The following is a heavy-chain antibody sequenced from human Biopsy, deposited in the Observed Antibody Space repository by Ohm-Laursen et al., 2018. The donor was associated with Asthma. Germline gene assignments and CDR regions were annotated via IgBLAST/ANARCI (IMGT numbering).Heavy chain of an antibody. Sequence: SETLSLTCSLSSGSGGSMSSSSYSWGWIRQPPGKGLEWIGSISYTGNTDIPSLRSRVTLSVDTSKNNFPLKLTSVTAADTAVFYCARHWNWGSFFDYWGQGMLVTVSS. J-gene: IGHJ4*02. D-gene: IGHD7-27*01. V-gene: IGHV4-39*01. CDR3: ARHWNWGSFFDY. CDR1: SGSGGSMSSSSYS. CDR2: ISYTGNT.